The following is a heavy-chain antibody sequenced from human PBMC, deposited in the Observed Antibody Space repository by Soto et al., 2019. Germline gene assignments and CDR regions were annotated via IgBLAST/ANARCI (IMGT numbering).Heavy chain of an antibody. Sequence: SVKVSFKASGGTFSSYAISWVRQAPGQGLEWMGGIIPIFGTANYAQKFQGRVTITADESTSTAYMELSSLRSEDTAVYYCARARYSSSWYGFNYYYGMDVWGQGTTVTVSS. CDR3: ARARYSSSWYGFNYYYGMDV. D-gene: IGHD6-13*01. V-gene: IGHV1-69*13. J-gene: IGHJ6*02. CDR2: IIPIFGTA. CDR1: GGTFSSYA.